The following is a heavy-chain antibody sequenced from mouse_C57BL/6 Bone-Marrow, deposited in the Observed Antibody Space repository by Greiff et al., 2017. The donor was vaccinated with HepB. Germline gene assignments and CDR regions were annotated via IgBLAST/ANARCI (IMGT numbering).Heavy chain of an antibody. CDR2: IYPRSGNT. D-gene: IGHD2-2*01. CDR1: GYTFTSYG. Sequence: VQLQQSGAELARPGASVKLSCKASGYTFTSYGISWVKQRTGQGLEWIGEIYPRSGNTYYNEKFKGKATLTADKSSSTAYMELRSLTSEDSAVYFCANLLWLRYWYFDVWGTGTTVIVSS. V-gene: IGHV1-81*01. CDR3: ANLLWLRYWYFDV. J-gene: IGHJ1*03.